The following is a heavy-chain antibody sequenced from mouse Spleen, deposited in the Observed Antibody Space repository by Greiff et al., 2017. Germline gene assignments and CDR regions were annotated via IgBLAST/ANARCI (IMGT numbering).Heavy chain of an antibody. CDR2: ISSGGSYT. D-gene: IGHD1-1*01. Sequence: EVKLVESGGGLVKPGGSLKLSCAASGFTFSSYAMSWVRQTPGKRLEWVATISSGGSYTYYPDSVKGRVTISRDNAKNTLYLQMSSLRSEDTAMYYCASSYYYGSRDWFAYWGQGTLVTVSA. V-gene: IGHV5-9-1*01. CDR3: ASSYYYGSRDWFAY. CDR1: GFTFSSYA. J-gene: IGHJ3*01.